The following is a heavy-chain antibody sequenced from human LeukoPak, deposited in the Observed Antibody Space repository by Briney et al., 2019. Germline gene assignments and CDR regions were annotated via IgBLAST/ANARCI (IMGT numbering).Heavy chain of an antibody. V-gene: IGHV3-20*04. CDR2: INWNGGST. J-gene: IGHJ3*02. Sequence: AGGSLRLSCEASGFTFDDYGMSWVRHVPGKGLEWVSGINWNGGSTDNADSVKGRFTISRDNAKNSLYLQMNSLRGEDTALYYCARGGLIQRHAFDIWGQGTMVTVSS. CDR1: GFTFDDYG. CDR3: ARGGLIQRHAFDI. D-gene: IGHD1-1*01.